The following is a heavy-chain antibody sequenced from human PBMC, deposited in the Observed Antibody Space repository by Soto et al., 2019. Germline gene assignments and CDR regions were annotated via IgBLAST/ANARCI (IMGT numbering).Heavy chain of an antibody. J-gene: IGHJ6*02. D-gene: IGHD5-12*01. V-gene: IGHV3-74*01. Sequence: QLVESGGGLVQPGGSLRLSCAASGFTLSSHWMHWVRQAPGKGRVWVSRINKDGSDTTYADSVKGRFTISRDNAKNTLFLQVNSLRAEDTAIYYCARGDGYISYYYGMDVWGQGTTVTVSS. CDR2: INKDGSDT. CDR3: ARGDGYISYYYGMDV. CDR1: GFTLSSHW.